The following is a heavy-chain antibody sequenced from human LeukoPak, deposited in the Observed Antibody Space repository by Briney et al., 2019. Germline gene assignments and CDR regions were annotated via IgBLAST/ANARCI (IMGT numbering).Heavy chain of an antibody. V-gene: IGHV4-59*08. J-gene: IGHJ4*02. D-gene: IGHD3-22*01. CDR2: IYYTGST. CDR3: VRHYRNLLYDSSGYNYGGFDY. CDR1: GGSISPYF. Sequence: SETLSLTCTVSGGSISPYFWSWIRQPPGKGLEWIGYIYYTGSTNYNPSLKSRVTISADTSKNQFSLKLRSVTAADTPVCYCVRHYRNLLYDSSGYNYGGFDYWGQGTPVTVS.